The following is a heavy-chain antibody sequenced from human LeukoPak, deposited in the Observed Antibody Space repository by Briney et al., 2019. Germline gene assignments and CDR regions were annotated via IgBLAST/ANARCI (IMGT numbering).Heavy chain of an antibody. CDR1: GFTFSSYA. CDR2: ISYDGSNK. CDR3: ARDGTYYYDSSGYYYDY. V-gene: IGHV3-30-3*01. Sequence: GRSLRLSCAASGFTFSSYAMRWVRQAPDKGGEWVADISYDGSNKYYADSVKGRFTISRDNSKNTLYLQMNSLRAEDTAVYYCARDGTYYYDSSGYYYDYWGQGTLVTVSS. D-gene: IGHD3-22*01. J-gene: IGHJ4*02.